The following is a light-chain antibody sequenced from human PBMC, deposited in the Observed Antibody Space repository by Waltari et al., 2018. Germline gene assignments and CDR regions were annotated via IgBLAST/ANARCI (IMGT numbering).Light chain of an antibody. Sequence: DIQMTQSPSSLSASVGDRVRITCRASQGISNYLAWYQEKPGKLPKLLIYGVSSLQSGVPSRFSGSGSGTVFTLTISSLQPEDVATYYCQNYDSVPLTFGGGTKVEMK. CDR1: QGISNY. J-gene: IGKJ4*01. V-gene: IGKV1-27*01. CDR2: GVS. CDR3: QNYDSVPLT.